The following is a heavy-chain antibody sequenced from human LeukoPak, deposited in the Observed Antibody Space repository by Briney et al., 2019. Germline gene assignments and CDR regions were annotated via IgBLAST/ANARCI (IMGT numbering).Heavy chain of an antibody. D-gene: IGHD6-19*01. J-gene: IGHJ4*02. CDR2: VSYDGSIK. CDR1: GFTFSGHA. Sequence: GGSLRLSCIASGFTFSGHAMHWVRQAPGKGLEWVAVVSYDGSIKYYADSAKGRFTISRDNSKNTLSLQMNSLRPEDTAVFYCARDRKQWLVCDHWGQGTLVTVSS. V-gene: IGHV3-30-3*01. CDR3: ARDRKQWLVCDH.